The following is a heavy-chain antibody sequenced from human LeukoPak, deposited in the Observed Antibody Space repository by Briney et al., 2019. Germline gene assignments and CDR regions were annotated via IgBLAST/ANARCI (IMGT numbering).Heavy chain of an antibody. J-gene: IGHJ4*02. D-gene: IGHD3-10*01. Sequence: GGSLRLSCAASGFTFSSYAMHWVRQAPGKGLEWVSYISSSGSTIYYADSVKGRFTISRDNAKNSLYLQMNSLRAEDTAVYYCARDKPALQYYYGSGSYYKFDYWGQGTLVTVSS. CDR3: ARDKPALQYYYGSGSYYKFDY. V-gene: IGHV3-48*03. CDR1: GFTFSSYA. CDR2: ISSSGSTI.